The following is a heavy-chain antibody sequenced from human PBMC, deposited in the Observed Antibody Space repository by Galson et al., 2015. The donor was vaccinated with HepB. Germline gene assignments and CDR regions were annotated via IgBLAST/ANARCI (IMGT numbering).Heavy chain of an antibody. D-gene: IGHD2-21*02. CDR3: ARKGAPVVTCGFDY. Sequence: SLRLSCAASGFTFSSYSMNWVRQAPGKGLEWVSYISSSSSTIYYADFVKGRFTISRDNAKNSLYLQMNSLRAEDTAVYYCARKGAPVVTCGFDYWGQGTLVTVSS. V-gene: IGHV3-48*01. CDR2: ISSSSSTI. CDR1: GFTFSSYS. J-gene: IGHJ4*02.